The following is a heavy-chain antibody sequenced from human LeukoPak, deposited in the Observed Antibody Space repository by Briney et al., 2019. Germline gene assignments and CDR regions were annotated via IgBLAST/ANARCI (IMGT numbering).Heavy chain of an antibody. CDR1: GGSFSGYY. D-gene: IGHD3-22*01. CDR3: ARVGMAHYYDSSGYYPSYFDY. J-gene: IGHJ4*02. Sequence: KPSETLSLTCAVYGGSFSGYYWSWIRQPPGKGLEWIGEINHSGSTNYNPSLKSRVTISVDTSKNQFSLKLSSVTAADTAVYYCARVGMAHYYDSSGYYPSYFDYWGQGTLVTVSS. CDR2: INHSGST. V-gene: IGHV4-34*01.